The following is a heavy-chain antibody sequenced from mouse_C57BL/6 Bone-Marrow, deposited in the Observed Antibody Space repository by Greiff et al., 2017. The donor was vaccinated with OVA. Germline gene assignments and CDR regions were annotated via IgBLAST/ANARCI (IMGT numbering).Heavy chain of an antibody. CDR1: GYSITSGYY. CDR3: ASCYDYDLGDY. J-gene: IGHJ2*01. V-gene: IGHV3-6*01. CDR2: ISYDGSN. Sequence: ESGPGLVKPSQSLSLTCSVTGYSITSGYYWNWIRQFPGNKLEWMGYISYDGSNNYNPSLKNRISITRDTSTNQFYLKLNSVTTEDTATYYCASCYDYDLGDYWGQGTTLTVSS. D-gene: IGHD2-4*01.